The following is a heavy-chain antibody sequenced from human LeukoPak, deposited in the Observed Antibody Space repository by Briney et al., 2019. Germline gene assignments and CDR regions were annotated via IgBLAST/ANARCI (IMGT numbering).Heavy chain of an antibody. Sequence: SETLSLTCTVSGGSISSGSYYWSWLRQPAGKGLEWIGRIYTSGSTNYNPSLKSRVTISVDTSKNQFSLKLSSVTAADTAVYYCARERITMIVVVNGPFDYWGQGTLVTVSS. D-gene: IGHD3-22*01. V-gene: IGHV4-61*02. CDR2: IYTSGST. CDR1: GGSISSGSYY. CDR3: ARERITMIVVVNGPFDY. J-gene: IGHJ4*02.